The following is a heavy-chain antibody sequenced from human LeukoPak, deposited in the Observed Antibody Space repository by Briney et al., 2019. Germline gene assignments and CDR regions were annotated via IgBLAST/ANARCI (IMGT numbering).Heavy chain of an antibody. CDR2: IYHSGST. CDR3: ARSIATPGAPVYYFDY. J-gene: IGHJ4*02. Sequence: SETLSLTCNVSGYSISSGYFWGWIRQPPGKGLEWIGSIYHSGSTDSNPSLKSRVTISVDTSRNQFSLRLSSVTAADTAVYYCARSIATPGAPVYYFDYWGQGTLVTVSS. D-gene: IGHD6-6*01. V-gene: IGHV4-38-2*02. CDR1: GYSISSGYF.